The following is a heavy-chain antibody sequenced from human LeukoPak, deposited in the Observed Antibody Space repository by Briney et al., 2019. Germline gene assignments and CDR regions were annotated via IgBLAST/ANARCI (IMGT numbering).Heavy chain of an antibody. Sequence: SXTLSLTCAVYGGSFSGYYWSWIRQPPGKGLEWIGEINHSGSTNYNPSLKRGVTISVETSKNKFSLKLSSVTAADTAVYYCARGRRDYYGSGSYYKPFDYWGQGTLVTVSS. CDR2: INHSGST. J-gene: IGHJ4*02. CDR1: GGSFSGYY. CDR3: ARGRRDYYGSGSYYKPFDY. D-gene: IGHD3-10*01. V-gene: IGHV4-34*01.